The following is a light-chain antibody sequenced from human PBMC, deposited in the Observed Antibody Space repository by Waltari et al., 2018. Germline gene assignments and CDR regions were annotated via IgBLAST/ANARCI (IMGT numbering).Light chain of an antibody. CDR2: TAS. CDR3: QQYFTSPYT. CDR1: QGILNS. J-gene: IGKJ2*01. Sequence: DFQMTQSPSSLSASVGDTVPITCRASQGILNSLAWHQQKPVKAPKVLVSTASRLQSGVPSRFSGSGSGTLYTLTISSLQPEDFASYYCQQYFTSPYTFGQGTKLEIK. V-gene: IGKV1-NL1*01.